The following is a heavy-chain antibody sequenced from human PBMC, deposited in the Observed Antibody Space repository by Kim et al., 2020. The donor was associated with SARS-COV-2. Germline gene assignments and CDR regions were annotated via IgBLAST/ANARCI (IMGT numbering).Heavy chain of an antibody. Sequence: GGSLRLSCEASEFKFDDYGMAWVRQPPGKGLQWVSRLSWNGGSARYGDSVKGRFTISRDNVKNSLFLQMDSVTAEDTAFYYCAREGAYGGWDYWGQGAL. J-gene: IGHJ4*02. CDR1: EFKFDDYG. CDR2: LSWNGGSA. D-gene: IGHD6-19*01. V-gene: IGHV3-20*04. CDR3: AREGAYGGWDY.